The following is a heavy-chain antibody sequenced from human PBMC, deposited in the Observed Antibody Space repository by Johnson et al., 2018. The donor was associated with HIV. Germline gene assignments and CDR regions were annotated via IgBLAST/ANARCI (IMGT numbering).Heavy chain of an antibody. CDR1: GFTFHDYV. Sequence: QLVESGGVVVQPGGSMRLSCAASGFTFHDYVMHWVRQAPGKGLEWVSLLSGDGRSTYYADSVTGRFTISRDNSKNSLYLQMNNLRDEDTALYYCAKPRHSGWYKEGAFHMWGQGTMVTVSS. D-gene: IGHD6-19*01. CDR3: AKPRHSGWYKEGAFHM. CDR2: LSGDGRST. J-gene: IGHJ3*02. V-gene: IGHV3-43D*03.